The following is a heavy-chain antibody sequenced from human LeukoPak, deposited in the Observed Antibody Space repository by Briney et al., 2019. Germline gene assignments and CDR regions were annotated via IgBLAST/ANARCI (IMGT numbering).Heavy chain of an antibody. CDR1: GGSFSGYY. V-gene: IGHV4-34*01. J-gene: IGHJ6*03. Sequence: SETLSLTCAVYGGSFSGYYWSWIRQPPGKGLEWIGEINHSGSTNYNPSLKSRVTISVDTSKNQFSLKLSSVTAADTAVYYCARALVDTAMVMPPYYYYYYMDVWGKGTTVTVSS. CDR3: ARALVDTAMVMPPYYYYYYMDV. D-gene: IGHD5-18*01. CDR2: INHSGST.